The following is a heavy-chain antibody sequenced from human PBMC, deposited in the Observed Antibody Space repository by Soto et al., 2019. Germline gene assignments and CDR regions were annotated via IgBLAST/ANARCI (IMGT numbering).Heavy chain of an antibody. V-gene: IGHV1-69*02. Sequence: QVQLVQSGAEVKKPGSSVKVSCKASGGTFSSYTISWVRQAPGQGLEWMGRIIPILGKANYAQKVQGRVTVTAEKSTSTAYMGVGSLRSGDTAVYFWATLWCGEYRGGDYWGQGTLVTVSS. CDR1: GGTFSSYT. D-gene: IGHD3-10*01. J-gene: IGHJ4*02. CDR2: IIPILGKA. CDR3: ATLWCGEYRGGDY.